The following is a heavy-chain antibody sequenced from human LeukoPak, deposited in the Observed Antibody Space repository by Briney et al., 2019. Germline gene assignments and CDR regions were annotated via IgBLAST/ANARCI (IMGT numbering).Heavy chain of an antibody. Sequence: SSETLSLTCAVYGGSFSGYYWSWIRRPPGKGLEWIGSIYYSGSTYYNPSLKSRVTISVDTSKNQFSLKLSSVTAADTAVYYCARQRIAVNYFDYWGQGTLVTVSS. D-gene: IGHD6-19*01. J-gene: IGHJ4*02. CDR1: GGSFSGYY. CDR3: ARQRIAVNYFDY. V-gene: IGHV4-34*01. CDR2: IYYSGST.